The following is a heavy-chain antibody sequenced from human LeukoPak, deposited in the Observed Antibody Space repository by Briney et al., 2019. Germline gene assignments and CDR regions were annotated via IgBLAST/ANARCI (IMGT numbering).Heavy chain of an antibody. CDR3: ARHPDAGTVDY. J-gene: IGHJ4*02. Sequence: GGSLRLSCAASGFSFSTFWMTWVRQAPGKGLEWLASIKADGGEMYYVDSVKDRFTISRDNAQNSLFLQMTSLRVEDTAIYYCARHPDAGTVDYWGQGTLVTVSS. D-gene: IGHD6-13*01. CDR1: GFSFSTFW. CDR2: IKADGGEM. V-gene: IGHV3-7*05.